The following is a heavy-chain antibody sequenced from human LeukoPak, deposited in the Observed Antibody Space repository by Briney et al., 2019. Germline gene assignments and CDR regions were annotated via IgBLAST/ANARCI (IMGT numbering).Heavy chain of an antibody. Sequence: GGSLRLSCAGSGFTFGSYAMNWVRQAPGKGLEWVSLISVSGGNTFYADSVKGRFTISRDNSKNTLYLQMNSLRAEDTPVYYCTKGLTNGGSYHWGQGTLVTVSS. CDR3: TKGLTNGGSYH. D-gene: IGHD2-8*01. V-gene: IGHV3-23*01. J-gene: IGHJ4*02. CDR1: GFTFGSYA. CDR2: ISVSGGNT.